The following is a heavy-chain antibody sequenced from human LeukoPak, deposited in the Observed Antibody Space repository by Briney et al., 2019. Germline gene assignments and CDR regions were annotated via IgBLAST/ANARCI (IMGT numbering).Heavy chain of an antibody. CDR2: ISYDGSNK. Sequence: GRSLRLSCAASGFTFSSYAMHWVRQAPGEGLEWVAVISYDGSNKYYADSVKGRFTISRDNSKNTLYLQMNSLRAEDTAVYYCANESPFLDYWGQGTLVTVSS. V-gene: IGHV3-30-3*02. J-gene: IGHJ4*02. CDR3: ANESPFLDY. CDR1: GFTFSSYA.